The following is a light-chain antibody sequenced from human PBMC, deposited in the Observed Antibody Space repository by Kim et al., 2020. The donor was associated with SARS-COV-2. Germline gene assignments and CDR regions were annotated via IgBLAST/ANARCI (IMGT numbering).Light chain of an antibody. CDR2: DTS. CDR3: QNYDSAPLT. J-gene: IGKJ4*01. V-gene: IGKV1-27*01. Sequence: SASVGDRVTITCRVSQGVSKYLAWYQQRPGKVPKLLIFDTSTLQSGVPSRFSGSGSGTDFTLTISSLQPEDVATYYCQNYDSAPLTFGGGTKLEI. CDR1: QGVSKY.